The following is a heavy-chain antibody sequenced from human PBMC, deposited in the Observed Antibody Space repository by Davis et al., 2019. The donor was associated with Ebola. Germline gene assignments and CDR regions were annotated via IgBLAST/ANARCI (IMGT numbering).Heavy chain of an antibody. Sequence: ASVKVSCKASGYTFTDYNIHWMRQAPGQGLEWLARVFLKSGATNYAQKFQGRVTMTRDTSISTVYMELSSLRYDDTADYYCARGHNYAHEYWGQGTLVTVSS. CDR2: VFLKSGAT. CDR3: ARGHNYAHEY. J-gene: IGHJ4*02. D-gene: IGHD4-11*01. V-gene: IGHV1-2*06. CDR1: GYTFTDYN.